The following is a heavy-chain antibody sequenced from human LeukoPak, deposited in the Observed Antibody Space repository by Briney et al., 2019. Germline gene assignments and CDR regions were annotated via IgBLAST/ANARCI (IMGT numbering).Heavy chain of an antibody. CDR2: IYSGGST. CDR3: ATKFGKLVMDAFDI. D-gene: IGHD3-10*01. V-gene: IGHV3-53*01. CDR1: GFTVSTNC. J-gene: IGHJ3*02. Sequence: GGSLRLSCAASGFTVSTNCMSWVRQAPGKGLEWVSIIYSGGSTYYADSVKGRFTISRDNSKNTLYLQMNSLRAEDTAVYYCATKFGKLVMDAFDIWGQGTRVTVSS.